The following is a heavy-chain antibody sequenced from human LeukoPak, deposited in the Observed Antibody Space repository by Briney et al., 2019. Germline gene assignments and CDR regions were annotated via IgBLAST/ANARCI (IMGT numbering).Heavy chain of an antibody. V-gene: IGHV3-64D*09. CDR3: VKGQRYYDSSGDYSIEYFQH. Sequence: PGGSLRLSCSASGFTFSSYAMHWVRQAPGKGLEYVSAISSNGGSTYYADSVKGRFTISRDNSKNTLYLQMSSLRAEDTAVYYCVKGQRYYDSSGDYSIEYFQHWGQGTLVTVSS. D-gene: IGHD3-22*01. J-gene: IGHJ1*01. CDR1: GFTFSSYA. CDR2: ISSNGGST.